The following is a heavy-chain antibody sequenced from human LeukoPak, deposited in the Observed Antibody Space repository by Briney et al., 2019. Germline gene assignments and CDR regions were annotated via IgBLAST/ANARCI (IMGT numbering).Heavy chain of an antibody. D-gene: IGHD6-6*01. CDR3: ARDGSSYNWFDP. J-gene: IGHJ5*02. V-gene: IGHV1-69*13. CDR1: GGTFSSYA. Sequence: ASVKVSCKASGGTFSSYAISWVRQAPGQGLEWMGGIIPIFGTANYAQKFQGRVTITADESTSTAYMELSSLRSEDTAVYYCARDGSSYNWFDPWGQGTLVTVSS. CDR2: IIPIFGTA.